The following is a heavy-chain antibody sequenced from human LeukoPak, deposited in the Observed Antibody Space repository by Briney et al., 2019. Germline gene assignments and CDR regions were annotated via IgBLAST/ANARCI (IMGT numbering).Heavy chain of an antibody. CDR1: GYTFTSYG. Sequence: ASVKVSCKASGYTFTSYGISWVRQAPGQGLEWMGWINPNSGDTTYAQRFQGRVTMTRDTSISTAYMEVSRLRSDDTAVFYCARESPRSGYFYGDDAFDIWGQGIMVTVSS. D-gene: IGHD3-22*01. CDR2: INPNSGDT. V-gene: IGHV1-2*02. J-gene: IGHJ3*02. CDR3: ARESPRSGYFYGDDAFDI.